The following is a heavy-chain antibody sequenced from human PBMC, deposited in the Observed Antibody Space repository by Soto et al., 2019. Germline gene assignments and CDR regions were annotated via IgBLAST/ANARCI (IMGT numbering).Heavy chain of an antibody. J-gene: IGHJ5*02. V-gene: IGHV2-5*02. CDR2: IYWDDDK. CDR3: VQGGRFLEWLLPPVS. D-gene: IGHD3-3*01. CDR1: GFSLSTSGVG. Sequence: QITLKESGPTLVKPTQTLTLTCTFSGFSLSTSGVGVGWIRQPPGKALGWLALIYWDDDKRYSPSLKSRLTITKDTSKNQVVLTMTNMDPVDTATYYCVQGGRFLEWLLPPVSWGQGTLVTVSS.